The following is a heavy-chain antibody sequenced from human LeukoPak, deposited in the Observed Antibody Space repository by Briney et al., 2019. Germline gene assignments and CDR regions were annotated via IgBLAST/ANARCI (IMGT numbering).Heavy chain of an antibody. Sequence: GGSLRLSCAASGFTFSSYNMNWARQAPGKGLEWVSFTSSSSTYIYYADSVKGRFTISRDNAKNSLYLQMNSLRVEDTAVYYCARVGEGYFDYWGQGTLVTVST. V-gene: IGHV3-21*01. CDR1: GFTFSSYN. CDR3: ARVGEGYFDY. CDR2: TSSSSTYI. J-gene: IGHJ4*02.